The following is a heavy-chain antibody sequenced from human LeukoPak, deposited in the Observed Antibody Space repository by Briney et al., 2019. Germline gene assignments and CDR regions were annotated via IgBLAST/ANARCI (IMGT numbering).Heavy chain of an antibody. J-gene: IGHJ3*02. D-gene: IGHD6-6*01. V-gene: IGHV1-18*01. CDR1: GHTFTTYN. CDR2: IKTHDGHT. CDR3: ARGDSSSPLGDAFDI. Sequence: ASVKVSCKASGHTFTTYNINWVRQAPGQGLEWMGWIKTHDGHTNSAQKFQGRVTMTTETSTSTAYMELRSLRSDDTAVYYCARGDSSSPLGDAFDIWGQGTMVTVSS.